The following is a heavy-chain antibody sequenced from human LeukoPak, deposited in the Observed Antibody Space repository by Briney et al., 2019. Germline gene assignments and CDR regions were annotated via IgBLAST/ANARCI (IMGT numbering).Heavy chain of an antibody. CDR3: ASFHDSRRNR. Sequence: GGSLRLSCAASGFTFSTYWMSWVRQAPGKGLEGVGNINQDGGSKYYLDSVRGRFTISRDNSKHSLYLYMSSLRAEDTGVYYWASFHDSRRNRGGQGTLVTVSS. CDR1: GFTFSTYW. V-gene: IGHV3-7*01. D-gene: IGHD3-22*01. J-gene: IGHJ4*02. CDR2: INQDGGSK.